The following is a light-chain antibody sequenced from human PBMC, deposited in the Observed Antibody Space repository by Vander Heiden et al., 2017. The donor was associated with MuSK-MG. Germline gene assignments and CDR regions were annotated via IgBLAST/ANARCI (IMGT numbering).Light chain of an antibody. CDR3: QTWGTGVYVV. V-gene: IGLV4-69*01. Sequence: QLVLTQSPSASASWVAWVKLTCTLSSGHSSYGIAWHQPQPAKGPRYSMRLIIDGSHTRGDGIPDRFSGSSSGAAPYLTISSLQSDDEADYYCQTWGTGVYVVFGGGTKLTVL. CDR1: SGHSSYG. J-gene: IGLJ2*01. CDR2: LIIDGSH.